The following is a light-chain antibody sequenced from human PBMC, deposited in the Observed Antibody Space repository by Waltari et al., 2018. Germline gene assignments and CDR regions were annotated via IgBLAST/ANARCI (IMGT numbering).Light chain of an antibody. CDR1: SSNIRAGYD. Sequence: QSVLTQPPSVSGAPGQRVTIPCTGSSSNIRAGYDVHWYQQLPGAAPKLLIYAYSNRPSGVPDRFYGSRSGTSASLAITGLQAEDEADYYCQSYDSSLSAVFGGGTKLTVL. CDR3: QSYDSSLSAV. CDR2: AYS. V-gene: IGLV1-40*01. J-gene: IGLJ3*02.